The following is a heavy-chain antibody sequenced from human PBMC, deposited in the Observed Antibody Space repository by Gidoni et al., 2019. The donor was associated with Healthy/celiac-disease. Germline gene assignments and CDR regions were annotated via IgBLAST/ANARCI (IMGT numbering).Heavy chain of an antibody. CDR1: GFTFSRYW. J-gene: IGHJ3*02. CDR3: ARGLLVYGPFDI. V-gene: IGHV3-7*01. Sequence: EVQLVESGGGLVKPGGSMRLSCAASGFTFSRYWMSWVRQAPGKGMEWVANIKQDGSEKYYVDSVKGRFTISRDNAKNSLYLQMNSLRAEDTAVYYCARGLLVYGPFDIWGQGTMVTVSS. CDR2: IKQDGSEK. D-gene: IGHD3-9*01.